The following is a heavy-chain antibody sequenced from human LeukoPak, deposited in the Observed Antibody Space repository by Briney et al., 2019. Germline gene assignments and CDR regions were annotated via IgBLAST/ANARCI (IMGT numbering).Heavy chain of an antibody. CDR3: ARVATGYYYYMDV. J-gene: IGHJ6*03. Sequence: ASVKVSCKASGYTFTNYYIHWVRQAPGQGLEWMGIINPSGGSTNFAQKFQGRVTMTTDTSTITVYMELSSLRSEDTAVYYCARVATGYYYYMDVWGKGTTVTVSS. CDR1: GYTFTNYY. V-gene: IGHV1-46*01. CDR2: INPSGGST.